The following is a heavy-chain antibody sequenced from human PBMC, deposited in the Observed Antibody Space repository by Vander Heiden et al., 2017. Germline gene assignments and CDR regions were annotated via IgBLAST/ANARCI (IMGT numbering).Heavy chain of an antibody. CDR1: GFTFSTYG. Sequence: QVQLVESGGGVVQPGTSLRPSCAAAGFTFSTYGIHWVRQAPGKGLEWVAVIWYDGSIKYYADSVKGRFTISRNNFQNTLYLQMDGLRDEDTAVYYCARGTASAGVDYWGQGTLVTVSS. V-gene: IGHV3-33*01. J-gene: IGHJ4*02. CDR2: IWYDGSIK. D-gene: IGHD6-13*01. CDR3: ARGTASAGVDY.